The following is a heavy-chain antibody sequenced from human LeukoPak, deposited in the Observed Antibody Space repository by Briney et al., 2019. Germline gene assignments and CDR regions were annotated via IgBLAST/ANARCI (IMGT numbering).Heavy chain of an antibody. D-gene: IGHD5-18*01. Sequence: GGSLRLSCAASGFTFSSYWMSWVRQAPGKGLEWVANIKQDGSEKYYVDSVKGRFTISRDNAKNSLYLQMNSLRVEDTALYYCAKDIGRVDTASTYMDVWGKGTTVTISS. CDR2: IKQDGSEK. CDR1: GFTFSSYW. J-gene: IGHJ6*03. V-gene: IGHV3-7*03. CDR3: AKDIGRVDTASTYMDV.